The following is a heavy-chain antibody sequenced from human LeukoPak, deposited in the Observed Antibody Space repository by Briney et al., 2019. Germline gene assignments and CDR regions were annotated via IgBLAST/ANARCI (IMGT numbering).Heavy chain of an antibody. CDR3: ARSAAVTGQFDF. CDR2: IYHAGST. CDR1: GASISSSNW. D-gene: IGHD6-19*01. V-gene: IGHV4-4*02. J-gene: IGHJ4*02. Sequence: PSETLSLTCAVSGASISSSNWWTWVRQPPGEALEWIGEIYHAGSTKYNPSLRSRLTIPVDKSKNSFSLSLTSVTAADTAFYYCARSAAVTGQFDFWGQGTLVTVSS.